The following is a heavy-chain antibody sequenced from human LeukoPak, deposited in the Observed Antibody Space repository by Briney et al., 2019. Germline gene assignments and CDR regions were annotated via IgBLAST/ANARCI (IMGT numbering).Heavy chain of an antibody. CDR3: ARPPHPDDAFDI. V-gene: IGHV1-8*01. CDR2: MNPNSGNT. D-gene: IGHD1-14*01. J-gene: IGHJ3*02. CDR1: GYTFTSYD. Sequence: ASEKVSCKASGYTFTSYDINWVRQATGQGLEWMGWMNPNSGNTGYAQKFQGRVTMTRNTSISTAYMELSSLRSEDTAVYYCARPPHPDDAFDIWGQGTMVTVSS.